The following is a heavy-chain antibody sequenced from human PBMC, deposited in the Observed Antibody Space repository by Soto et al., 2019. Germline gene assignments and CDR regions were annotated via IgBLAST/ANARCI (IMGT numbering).Heavy chain of an antibody. CDR1: GGSISSYY. D-gene: IGHD3-9*01. CDR3: GREPNDILTGYYRYGMDV. J-gene: IGHJ6*02. CDR2: IYYSGST. Sequence: SETLSLTCTVSGGSISSYYWSWIRQPPGKGLEWIGYIYYSGSTNYNPSLKSRVTISVDTSKNQFSLKLSSVTAADTAVYYCGREPNDILTGYYRYGMDVWGQGTTVTVFS. V-gene: IGHV4-59*01.